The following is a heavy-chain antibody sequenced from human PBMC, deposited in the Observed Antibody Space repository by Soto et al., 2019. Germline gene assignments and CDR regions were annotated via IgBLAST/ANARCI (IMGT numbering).Heavy chain of an antibody. Sequence: ASVKVSCKASGYTFTGYYMHWVRQAPGQGLEWMGWINPNSGGTNYAQKFQGRVTMTRDTSISTAYMELSRLRSDDTAVYYCAREYSSGFLTSDYWGQGTLVTVSS. CDR2: INPNSGGT. CDR1: GYTFTGYY. J-gene: IGHJ4*02. D-gene: IGHD6-19*01. CDR3: AREYSSGFLTSDY. V-gene: IGHV1-2*02.